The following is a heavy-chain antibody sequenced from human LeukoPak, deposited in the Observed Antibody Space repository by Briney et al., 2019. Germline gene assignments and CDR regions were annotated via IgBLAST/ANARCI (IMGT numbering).Heavy chain of an antibody. D-gene: IGHD2-2*01. CDR1: AFTFSNYW. CDR3: AREPGYCSSTICYDFPGY. V-gene: IGHV3-74*01. CDR2: INGGGSST. J-gene: IGHJ4*02. Sequence: PGGSLRLSCAASAFTFSNYWMHWVRQAPGKGLVWVSLINGGGSSTTYADSVKGRFTISRDNAKNMLYLRMNSLRAEDTAVYYCAREPGYCSSTICYDFPGYWGQGTLVTVSS.